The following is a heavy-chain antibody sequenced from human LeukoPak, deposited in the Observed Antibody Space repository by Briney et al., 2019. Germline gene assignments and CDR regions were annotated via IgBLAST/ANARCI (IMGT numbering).Heavy chain of an antibody. CDR3: ARLKMGAYFDL. Sequence: SETLSLTCTVSDDSISSYYWSWIRQPQGKGPEWIAYIYSTGATSYNPSLRSRVSISLDTSKSHFSLKLSSVTVADTAVYFCARLKMGAYFDLWGRGTLVTVSS. V-gene: IGHV4-59*08. CDR2: IYSTGAT. D-gene: IGHD3-16*01. J-gene: IGHJ2*01. CDR1: DDSISSYY.